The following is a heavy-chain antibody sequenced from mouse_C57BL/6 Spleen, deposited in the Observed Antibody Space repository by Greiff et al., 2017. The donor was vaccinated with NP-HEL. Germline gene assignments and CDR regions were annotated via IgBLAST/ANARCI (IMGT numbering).Heavy chain of an antibody. D-gene: IGHD1-1*01. CDR1: GYAFSSSW. CDR3: AREGYYGSSYRGFAY. J-gene: IGHJ3*01. Sequence: VQLQQSGPELVKPGASVKISCKASGYAFSSSWMNWVKQRPGKGLEWIGRIYPGDGDTNYNGKFKGKATLTADKSSSTAYMQLSSLTSEDSAVYFCAREGYYGSSYRGFAYWGQGTLVTVSA. CDR2: IYPGDGDT. V-gene: IGHV1-82*01.